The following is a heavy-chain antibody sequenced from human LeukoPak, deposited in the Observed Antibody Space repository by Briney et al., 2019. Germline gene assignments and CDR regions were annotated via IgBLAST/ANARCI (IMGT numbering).Heavy chain of an antibody. CDR1: GYSISSGYY. V-gene: IGHV4-38-2*02. D-gene: IGHD1-14*01. J-gene: IGHJ5*02. CDR3: ARVTARLGWFDP. CDR2: ISHSGST. Sequence: SDTLSLTCTVSGYSISSGYYWGWIRPPPGNGLEWIGSISHSGSTYYNPSLKSRDTISVDTSKNQFSLKVRSVTAADTAVYYCARVTARLGWFDPWGQGTLVTVSS.